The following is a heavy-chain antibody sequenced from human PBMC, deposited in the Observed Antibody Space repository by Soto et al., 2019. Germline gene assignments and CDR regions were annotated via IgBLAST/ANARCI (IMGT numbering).Heavy chain of an antibody. CDR2: INAGNGNT. J-gene: IGHJ6*04. Sequence: QVQLVQSGAEEKKPGASVKVSCKASGYTFTSYAMHWVRQAPEQRLEWMGWINAGNGNTKYSQKFRGRATITGDTPERTAYRELSSLGSEARAVYSWARDPPYSGMDVWGKGTTVTVSS. CDR3: ARDPPYSGMDV. CDR1: GYTFTSYA. V-gene: IGHV1-3*05.